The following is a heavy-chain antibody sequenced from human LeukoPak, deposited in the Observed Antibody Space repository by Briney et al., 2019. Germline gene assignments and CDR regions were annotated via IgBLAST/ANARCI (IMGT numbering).Heavy chain of an antibody. D-gene: IGHD2-2*01. CDR2: MNPNSGNT. Sequence: ASVKVSCKASGYTFTSYDINWVRQATGQGLEWMGWMNPNSGNTGYAQKFQGRVTITADESTSTAYMELSSLRSEDTAVYSCARSHNVYCSSTSCYAYYFDYWGQGTLVTVSS. CDR1: GYTFTSYD. J-gene: IGHJ4*02. CDR3: ARSHNVYCSSTSCYAYYFDY. V-gene: IGHV1-8*01.